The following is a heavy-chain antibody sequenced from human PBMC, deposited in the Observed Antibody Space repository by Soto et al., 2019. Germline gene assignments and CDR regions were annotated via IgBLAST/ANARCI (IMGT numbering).Heavy chain of an antibody. CDR1: GFSLSTSGVG. V-gene: IGHV2-5*02. Sequence: QITLKESGPPLVKPTQTLTLTCTFSGFSLSTSGVGVGWIRQPPGKALEWLALIYWDDDKRYSPSLKSRLTITKDTSKHQVVLTMTNMDPVDTATYYCARKYYYDSSGHHLDYWGQGTLVTVSS. D-gene: IGHD3-22*01. J-gene: IGHJ4*02. CDR2: IYWDDDK. CDR3: ARKYYYDSSGHHLDY.